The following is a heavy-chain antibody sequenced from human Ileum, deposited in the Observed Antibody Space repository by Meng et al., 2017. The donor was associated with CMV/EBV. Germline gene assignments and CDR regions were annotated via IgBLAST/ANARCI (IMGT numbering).Heavy chain of an antibody. D-gene: IGHD3-10*01. CDR1: GFTFSSYA. CDR3: AKAMVRGGVRYFDY. Sequence: LSLTCAASGFTFSSYAMSWVRQAPGKGLEWVSAISGSGGSTYYADSVKGRFTISRDNSKNTLYLQMNSLRAEDTAVYYCAKAMVRGGVRYFDYWGQGTLVTVSS. V-gene: IGHV3-23*01. CDR2: ISGSGGST. J-gene: IGHJ4*02.